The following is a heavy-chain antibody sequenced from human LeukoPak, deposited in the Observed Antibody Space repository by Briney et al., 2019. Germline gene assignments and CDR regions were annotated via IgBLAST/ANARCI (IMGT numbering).Heavy chain of an antibody. D-gene: IGHD3-22*01. J-gene: IGHJ5*02. Sequence: GGSLRLSCAASGFTFSSYWMSWVRQAPGKGLEWVANIKQDGSEKYYVDSVKGRFTISRDNAKNSLYLRMNSLRAEDTAVYYCARDADYYDSSGFSSWGQGTLVTVSS. V-gene: IGHV3-7*01. CDR1: GFTFSSYW. CDR2: IKQDGSEK. CDR3: ARDADYYDSSGFSS.